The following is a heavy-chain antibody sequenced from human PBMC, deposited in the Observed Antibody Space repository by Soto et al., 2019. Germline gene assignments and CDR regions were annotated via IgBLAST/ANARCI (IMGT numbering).Heavy chain of an antibody. CDR1: GYTFTRHY. CDR2: INSSGGHT. Sequence: QMQLVQSGAEVKKPGASVKVSCKASGYTFTRHYIHWVRQAPGQGLEWMGIINSSGGHTYYAQKCQGRVALISDTSTSTGYMELSSLRSEDTAVYYCASDLLAAGSEALDIWGQGTMVTVSS. V-gene: IGHV1-46*01. J-gene: IGHJ3*02. D-gene: IGHD6-13*01. CDR3: ASDLLAAGSEALDI.